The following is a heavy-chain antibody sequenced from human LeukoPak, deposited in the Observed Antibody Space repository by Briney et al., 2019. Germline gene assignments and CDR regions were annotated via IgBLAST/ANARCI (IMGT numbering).Heavy chain of an antibody. J-gene: IGHJ3*02. CDR2: ITSSTSTT. D-gene: IGHD3-10*01. Sequence: GGSLRLSCAASGFTFSSYSMNWVRQAPGKGLEWVSSITSSTSTTYYAGSVKGRFTISRDNAKNTLYLQMNSLRAEDTAVYYCARAGDYGSGSCAFDMWGQGTMVTVSS. CDR3: ARAGDYGSGSCAFDM. V-gene: IGHV3-48*01. CDR1: GFTFSSYS.